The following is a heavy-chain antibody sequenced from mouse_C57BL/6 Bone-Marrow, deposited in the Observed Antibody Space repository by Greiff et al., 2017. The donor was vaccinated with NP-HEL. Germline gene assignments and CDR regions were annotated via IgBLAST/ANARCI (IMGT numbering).Heavy chain of an antibody. J-gene: IGHJ4*01. CDR2: FHPYNDDT. D-gene: IGHD1-1*01. Sequence: QVQLKQSGAELVKPGASVKMSCKASGYTFTTYPIEWMKQSHGQCLEWIGNFHPYNDDTKYNEKFTGKATLTVVKSSSTVYLDLSRVTSDDSAVYYWARRSNFDYAMDYWGQGTSVTVSS. CDR3: ARRSNFDYAMDY. V-gene: IGHV1-47*01. CDR1: GYTFTTYP.